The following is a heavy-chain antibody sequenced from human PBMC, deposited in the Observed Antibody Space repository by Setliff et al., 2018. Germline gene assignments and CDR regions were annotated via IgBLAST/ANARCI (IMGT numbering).Heavy chain of an antibody. Sequence: ASVKVSCKASGYTFTNYGISWVRQAPGQGLAWMGWITTYNGDTNYAQKLRGRVTMTTDTSTSTAYMELRSLRSDDTAVYYCARGGQLAPFDYWGQGTLVTVSS. CDR1: GYTFTNYG. CDR2: ITTYNGDT. J-gene: IGHJ4*02. V-gene: IGHV1-18*01. CDR3: ARGGQLAPFDY.